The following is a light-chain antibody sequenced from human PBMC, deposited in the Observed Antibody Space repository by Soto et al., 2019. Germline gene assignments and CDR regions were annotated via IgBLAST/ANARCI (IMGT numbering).Light chain of an antibody. Sequence: DIVMTQSPLSLPVTPGEPASISGRSSQSLLHSNGYNYLDWYLQKPGQSPQLLIYLGSNRASGVPDRFSGSGLVTDFTVKISRVEAEDVGIYYCMQVLQTPLTFGGGTKVEIK. CDR2: LGS. J-gene: IGKJ4*01. V-gene: IGKV2-28*01. CDR3: MQVLQTPLT. CDR1: QSLLHSNGYNY.